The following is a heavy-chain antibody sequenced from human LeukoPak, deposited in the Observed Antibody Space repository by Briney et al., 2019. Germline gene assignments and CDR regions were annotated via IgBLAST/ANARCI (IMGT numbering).Heavy chain of an antibody. CDR1: GYTLTELS. CDR3: ATPRIAVAGPPGGYFDY. V-gene: IGHV1-24*01. D-gene: IGHD6-19*01. Sequence: ASVKVSCTVSGYTLTELSMHWVRQAPGKGLEWMGGFDPEDGETIYAQKFQGRVTMTEDTSTDTAYMELSSLRSEDTAVYYCATPRIAVAGPPGGYFDYWGQGTLVTVSS. CDR2: FDPEDGET. J-gene: IGHJ4*02.